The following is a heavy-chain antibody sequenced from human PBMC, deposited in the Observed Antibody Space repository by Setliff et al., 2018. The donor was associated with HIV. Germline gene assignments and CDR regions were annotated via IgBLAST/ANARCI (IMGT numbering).Heavy chain of an antibody. CDR1: GFMFSDYA. CDR2: IRGESRRT. V-gene: IGHV3-23*01. CDR3: ANRLRGYNKWYYFDY. D-gene: IGHD1-1*01. Sequence: GGSLRLSCAASGFMFSDYAMSWVRQVPGKGLEWVSIIRGESRRTSYADSVKGRFTISRDNSKNTMDLQMNSLRVEDTAVYYCANRLRGYNKWYYFDYWGQGTLVTVSS. J-gene: IGHJ4*02.